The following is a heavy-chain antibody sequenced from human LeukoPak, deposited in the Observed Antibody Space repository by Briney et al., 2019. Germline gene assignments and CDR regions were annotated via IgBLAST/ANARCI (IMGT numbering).Heavy chain of an antibody. D-gene: IGHD6-19*01. J-gene: IGHJ4*02. Sequence: ASVKVSCKASGGTFSSYAISWVRQAPGQGLEWMGGIIPIFGTANYAQKFQGRVTITADESTSTAYMELSSLRSEDTAVYYCARSPRGDFGSGWYPFDYWGQGTLVTVSS. V-gene: IGHV1-69*13. CDR2: IIPIFGTA. CDR1: GGTFSSYA. CDR3: ARSPRGDFGSGWYPFDY.